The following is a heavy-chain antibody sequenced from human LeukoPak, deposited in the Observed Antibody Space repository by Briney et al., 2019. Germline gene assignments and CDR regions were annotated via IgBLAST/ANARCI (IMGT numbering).Heavy chain of an antibody. CDR2: VSGYNGNT. J-gene: IGHJ4*02. CDR1: GYTFTSHG. CDR3: ARGAVAVLYYFDY. V-gene: IGHV1-18*04. D-gene: IGHD6-19*01. Sequence: GASVKVSCKASGYTFTSHGISWVRQAPGQGPEWMGWVSGYNGNTNYAQKIQGRVTTTTDTSTNTAYMELRSLRSDDTAVYYCARGAVAVLYYFDYWGQGTLVTVSS.